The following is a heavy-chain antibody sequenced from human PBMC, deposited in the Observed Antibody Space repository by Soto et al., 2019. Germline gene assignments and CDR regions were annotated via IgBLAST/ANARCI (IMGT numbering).Heavy chain of an antibody. CDR3: ARPEYTSGWYWYY. CDR2: ISTYNGNT. D-gene: IGHD6-19*01. J-gene: IGHJ4*02. CDR1: GYTFTSYG. Sequence: GASVKVSCKASGYTFTSYGISWVRQAPGRGLEWMGWISTYNGNTNYAQNFQGRVTMTTDTSTSTAYMELRSLRSDDTAVYFCARPEYTSGWYWYYWGQGTLVTVSS. V-gene: IGHV1-18*04.